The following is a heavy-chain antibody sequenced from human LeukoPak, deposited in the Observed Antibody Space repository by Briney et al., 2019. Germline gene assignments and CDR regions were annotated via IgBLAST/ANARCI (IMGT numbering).Heavy chain of an antibody. V-gene: IGHV1-58*02. J-gene: IGHJ3*02. CDR1: GFTFTNSA. CDR2: IVVGSGNT. Sequence: GTSVKVSCKASGFTFTNSAMQWVRQARGQRLEWIGWIVVGSGNTNYAQKFQERVTITRDMSTSTAYMELSSLRSEDTAVYYCATPRDGDHQNDAFDIWGQGTMVTVSS. D-gene: IGHD4-17*01. CDR3: ATPRDGDHQNDAFDI.